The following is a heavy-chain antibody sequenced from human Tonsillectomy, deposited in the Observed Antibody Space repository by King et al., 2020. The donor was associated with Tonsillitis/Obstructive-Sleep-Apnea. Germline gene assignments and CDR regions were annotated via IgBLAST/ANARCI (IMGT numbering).Heavy chain of an antibody. CDR3: VRQFAGHIFHAFDI. Sequence: GQLVQSGAEVNKPGESLVISCKPSGYSFTNYWIGWVRQMPGKGLEWMGIIYPADSDTRYSPSFQGQVTISADRSTSTAYLQWSSLQASDTAMYYCVRQFAGHIFHAFDIWGQGTMVTVSS. CDR1: GYSFTNYW. V-gene: IGHV5-51*01. J-gene: IGHJ3*02. D-gene: IGHD2-21*01. CDR2: IYPADSDT.